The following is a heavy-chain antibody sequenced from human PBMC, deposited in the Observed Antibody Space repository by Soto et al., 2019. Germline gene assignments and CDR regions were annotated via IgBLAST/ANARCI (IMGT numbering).Heavy chain of an antibody. CDR3: ARCIPAAGQIDY. J-gene: IGHJ4*02. V-gene: IGHV4-4*02. CDR1: GASISSSNW. D-gene: IGHD6-13*01. CDR2: IYHSGST. Sequence: QVQLQESGPGLVKPSVTLSLTFAVSGASISSSNWWRWVRQPPGKGLEWIGEIYHSGSTNYNPSLRSRVTISVDKSKNQSSLKLSSVTAADPAVYYCARCIPAAGQIDYWGQGTLVTVSS.